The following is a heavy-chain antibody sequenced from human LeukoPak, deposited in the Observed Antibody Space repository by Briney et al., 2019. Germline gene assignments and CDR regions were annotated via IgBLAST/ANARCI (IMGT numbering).Heavy chain of an antibody. CDR2: IYPGDSDT. D-gene: IGHD3-22*01. CDR3: AINYDSSGYTDAFDI. Sequence: GESLKISCKGSGYSFTSYWIGWVRQMPGKGPEWMGIIYPGDSDTRYSPSFQGQVTISADKSISTAYLQWSSLKASDTAMYYCAINYDSSGYTDAFDIWGQGTMVTVSS. CDR1: GYSFTSYW. J-gene: IGHJ3*02. V-gene: IGHV5-51*01.